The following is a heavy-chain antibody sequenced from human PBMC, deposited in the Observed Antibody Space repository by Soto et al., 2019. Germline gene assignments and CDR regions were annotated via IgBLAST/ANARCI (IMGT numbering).Heavy chain of an antibody. D-gene: IGHD2-15*01. CDR2: IIPIFGTA. J-gene: IGHJ6*02. V-gene: IGHV1-69*01. CDR1: GGTFSSYA. Sequence: SVKVSCKASGGTFSSYAISWVRQAPVQGLEWMGGIIPIFGTANYAQKFQGRVTITADESTSTAYMELSSLRSEDTAVYYCARSFAGSRGGLSYYYGMDVWGQGTTVTVSS. CDR3: ARSFAGSRGGLSYYYGMDV.